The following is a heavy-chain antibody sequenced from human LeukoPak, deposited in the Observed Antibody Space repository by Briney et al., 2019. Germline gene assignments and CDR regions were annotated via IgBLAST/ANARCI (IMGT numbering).Heavy chain of an antibody. D-gene: IGHD1-26*01. V-gene: IGHV1-2*02. CDR1: GYTFTDYY. CDR2: INANSGVT. CDR3: ARHVKWELLL. Sequence: ASVKVSCKASGYTFTDYYIHWVRQAPGQGLELMGWINANSGVTNYAQKFQGRVTMTRDTSISTAYMELRSLRSDDTAVYYCARHVKWELLLWGQGTLVAVSS. J-gene: IGHJ4*02.